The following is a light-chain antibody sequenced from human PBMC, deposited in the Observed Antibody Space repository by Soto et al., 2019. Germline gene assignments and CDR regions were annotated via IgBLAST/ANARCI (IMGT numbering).Light chain of an antibody. V-gene: IGKV1-39*01. CDR1: QNIDHH. J-gene: IGKJ1*01. Sequence: DIQMTQSPSSLSASVGDRVTITCRASQNIDHHLNWYQHKPGRAPQLLMDAASRMQSGVPSRFSGSGTGTEFTLIINSLQPEDVATYCCQQSYSTTWTFGQGTRVEVK. CDR3: QQSYSTTWT. CDR2: AAS.